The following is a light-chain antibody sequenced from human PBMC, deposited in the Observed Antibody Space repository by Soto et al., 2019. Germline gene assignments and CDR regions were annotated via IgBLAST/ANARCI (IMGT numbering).Light chain of an antibody. J-gene: IGKJ1*01. Sequence: DIVMTQSPLSLPVIPGEPASISCRSSQSLLQSNGYNYLDWYLQKPGQSPQLLIYFGSSRASGVPDRFSGSGSGTDFTLKISRVEADDVGVYYCMQALQTPPTFGQGTKVEIK. CDR1: QSLLQSNGYNY. CDR2: FGS. V-gene: IGKV2-28*01. CDR3: MQALQTPPT.